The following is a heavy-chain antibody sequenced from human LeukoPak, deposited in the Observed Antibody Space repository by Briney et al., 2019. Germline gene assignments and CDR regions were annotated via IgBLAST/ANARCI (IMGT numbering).Heavy chain of an antibody. V-gene: IGHV1-8*01. D-gene: IGHD5-18*01. CDR1: GYTFTSYD. CDR2: MSPNSGNT. J-gene: IGHJ4*02. CDR3: ARNTEWGYAFDY. Sequence: GASVKVSCKASGYTFTSYDINWVRQATGQGFEWMGWMSPNSGNTGYAQKFQGRVTMTRSTSMSTAYMELSSLRSEDTAVYYCARNTEWGYAFDYWGQGTLVTVSS.